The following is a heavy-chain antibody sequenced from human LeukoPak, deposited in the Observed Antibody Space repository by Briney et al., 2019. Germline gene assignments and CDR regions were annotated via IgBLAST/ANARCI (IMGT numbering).Heavy chain of an antibody. V-gene: IGHV1-2*02. CDR3: ARHYDGSGSTFDY. J-gene: IGHJ4*02. Sequence: WASVKVSCKASGYTFTGYYMHWVRQAPGQGLEWMGWINPNSGGTNYAQKLQGRVTMTTDTSTSTAYMELRSLRSDDTAVYYCARHYDGSGSTFDYWGQGTLVTVSS. CDR2: INPNSGGT. D-gene: IGHD3-22*01. CDR1: GYTFTGYY.